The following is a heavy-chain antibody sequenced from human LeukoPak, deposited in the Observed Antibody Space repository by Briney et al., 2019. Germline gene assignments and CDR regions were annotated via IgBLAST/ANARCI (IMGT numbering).Heavy chain of an antibody. D-gene: IGHD3-3*01. Sequence: SETLSLTCAVSGGSISSGGYSWSWIRQPPGKGLEWIGYIYHSGSTNYNPSLKSRVTISVDTSKNQFSLKLSSVTAADTAVYYCARRGKYDFLTLGFDPWGQGTLVTVSS. CDR3: ARRGKYDFLTLGFDP. J-gene: IGHJ5*02. CDR1: GGSISSGGYS. V-gene: IGHV4-30-2*02. CDR2: IYHSGST.